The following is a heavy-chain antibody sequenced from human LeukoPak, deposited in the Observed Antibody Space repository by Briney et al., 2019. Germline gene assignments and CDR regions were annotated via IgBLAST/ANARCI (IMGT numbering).Heavy chain of an antibody. V-gene: IGHV3-15*01. J-gene: IGHJ4*02. CDR3: TTAYYYDSSGYDFDY. CDR2: IKSKTDGGTT. Sequence: GGSLRLSCAASGFTFSNAWMSWVRQAPRKGLEWVGRIKSKTDGGTTDYAAPVKGRFTISRDDSKNTLYLQMNSLKTEDTAVYYCTTAYYYDSSGYDFDYWGQGTLVTVSS. D-gene: IGHD3-22*01. CDR1: GFTFSNAW.